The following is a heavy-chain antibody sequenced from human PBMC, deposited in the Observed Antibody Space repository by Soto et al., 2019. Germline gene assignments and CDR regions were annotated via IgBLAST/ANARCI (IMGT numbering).Heavy chain of an antibody. V-gene: IGHV1-46*01. CDR2: VNPSGGST. Sequence: ASVKVSCKASGYLFTAYSMHWVRLAPGQGLEWMGVVNPSGGSTRYAQNFQGRVTMTRDTSTTTIYMELSSLRSDDTAIYYCAREENCSGGTCYSEYFHRWGQGTLVTVSS. D-gene: IGHD2-15*01. CDR3: AREENCSGGTCYSEYFHR. J-gene: IGHJ1*01. CDR1: GYLFTAYS.